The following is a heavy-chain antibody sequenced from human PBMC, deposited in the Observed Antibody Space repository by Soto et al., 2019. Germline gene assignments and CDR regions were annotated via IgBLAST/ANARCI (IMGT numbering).Heavy chain of an antibody. CDR1: GCTLTELS. CDR3: ARDLGPTVTTGWFDP. D-gene: IGHD4-17*01. V-gene: IGHV1-24*01. Sequence: ASVKVSCKVSGCTLTELSMHWVRQAPGKGLEWMGGFDPEDGETIYAQKFQGRVTMTEDTSTDTAYMELSSLRSEDTAVYYCARDLGPTVTTGWFDPWGQGNLVTVSS. CDR2: FDPEDGET. J-gene: IGHJ5*02.